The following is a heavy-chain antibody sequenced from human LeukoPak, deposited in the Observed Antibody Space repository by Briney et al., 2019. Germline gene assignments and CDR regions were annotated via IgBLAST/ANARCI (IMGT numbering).Heavy chain of an antibody. D-gene: IGHD3-22*01. CDR1: GGSFSGYY. CDR3: ARDLWGKTYYYDSSGYQSHY. V-gene: IGHV4-34*01. CDR2: INHSGST. Sequence: PSETLSLTCAVYGGSFSGYYWSWIRQPPGKGLEWIGEINHSGSTNYNPSLKSRVTISVDTSKNQFSLKLSSVTAADTAVYYRARDLWGKTYYYDSSGYQSHYWGQGTLVTVSS. J-gene: IGHJ4*02.